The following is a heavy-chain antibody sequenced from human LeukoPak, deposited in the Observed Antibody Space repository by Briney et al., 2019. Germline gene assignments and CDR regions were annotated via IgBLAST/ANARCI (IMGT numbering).Heavy chain of an antibody. J-gene: IGHJ3*02. CDR2: IYTSGST. CDR1: GGSISSYY. V-gene: IGHV4-4*07. CDR3: ARDPYYYDSAAFDI. D-gene: IGHD3-22*01. Sequence: SETLSLTCTVAGGSISSYYWSWIRQPAGKGLEWIGRIYTSGSTNYSPSLKSRVTMSVDTSKNQFSLKLSSVTAADTAVYYCARDPYYYDSAAFDIWGQGTMVTVSS.